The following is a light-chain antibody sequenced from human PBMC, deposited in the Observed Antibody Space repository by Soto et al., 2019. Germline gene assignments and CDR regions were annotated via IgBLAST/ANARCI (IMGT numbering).Light chain of an antibody. J-gene: IGKJ3*01. Sequence: EIVLTQSPDTLSLSPGESATLSCRASQGIGRYLAWFQQKPGQAPRLLIYDASTRDTGIPARFSGSGSGTDVTLTISSLEAEDFAVYYCQQRSNWPLTFGPGTKVEIK. V-gene: IGKV3-11*01. CDR1: QGIGRY. CDR3: QQRSNWPLT. CDR2: DAS.